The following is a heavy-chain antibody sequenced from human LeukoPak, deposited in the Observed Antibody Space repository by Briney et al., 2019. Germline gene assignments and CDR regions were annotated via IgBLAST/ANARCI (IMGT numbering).Heavy chain of an antibody. J-gene: IGHJ4*02. CDR1: GFTFNRYW. V-gene: IGHV3-30*03. D-gene: IGHD3-22*01. CDR3: ARVDGHSSGYRPFDY. CDR2: ISYDGSNK. Sequence: GGSLRLSCAASGFTFNRYWMSWVRQAPGKGLEWVAVISYDGSNKYYADSVKGRFTISRDNSKNTVYVQMNSLRAEDTAVYYCARVDGHSSGYRPFDYWGQGTLVTVSS.